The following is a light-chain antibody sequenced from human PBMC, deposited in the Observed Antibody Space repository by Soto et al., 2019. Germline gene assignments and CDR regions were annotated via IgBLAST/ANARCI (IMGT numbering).Light chain of an antibody. Sequence: QSALTQPASVSGSPGQSITISCTGTSSDVGTYNLVSWYQQHPGKAPKLMIYEGSKGPSGVSNRFSGSKSGNTASLTISGLQAEDEADYYCCSYASSSNSVVFGGGTKLTVL. V-gene: IGLV2-23*01. CDR2: EGS. CDR3: CSYASSSNSVV. CDR1: SSDVGTYNL. J-gene: IGLJ2*01.